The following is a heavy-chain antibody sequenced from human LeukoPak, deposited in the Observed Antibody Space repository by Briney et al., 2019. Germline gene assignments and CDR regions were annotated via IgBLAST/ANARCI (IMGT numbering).Heavy chain of an antibody. J-gene: IGHJ4*02. V-gene: IGHV3-7*01. CDR2: IDLTGSQK. CDR1: QFTFNGPW. CDR3: AIWTSGNY. Sequence: PGGSLRLSCADSQFTFNGPWMNCARQADGKGLEWVANIDLTGSQKRYVDSVKGRFTISKDNPGASLYLDMHSLRAEDTAIYYCAIWTSGNYWGQGTLVTVSS. D-gene: IGHD1-1*01.